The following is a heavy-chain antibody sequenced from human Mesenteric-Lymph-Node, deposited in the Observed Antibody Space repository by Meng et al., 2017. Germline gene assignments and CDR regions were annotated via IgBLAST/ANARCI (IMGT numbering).Heavy chain of an antibody. V-gene: IGHV1-69*10. CDR2: IIPILGTT. CDR3: ARLDLGLAH. Sequence: QAQLVQPGAEVKKPGSSVKVSCKASGGKFTSFVFNWVRQAPGQGLEWMGGIIPILGTTNYAEKFRGRLTISADTSARTAYMELTSLNSDDTAVYYCARLDLGLAHWGQGTLVTVSS. D-gene: IGHD3-16*01. CDR1: GGKFTSFV. J-gene: IGHJ4*02.